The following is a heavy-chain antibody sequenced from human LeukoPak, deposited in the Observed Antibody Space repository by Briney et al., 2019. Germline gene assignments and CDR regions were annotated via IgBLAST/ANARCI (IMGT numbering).Heavy chain of an antibody. V-gene: IGHV3-23*01. Sequence: GGSLRLSCAASGFTFSSYAMSWVRQAPGKGLEWVSAISGSGGSTYYADSVKGRFTISRDNPKNTLYLQMNSLRAEDTAVYYCAKVGKQWLALASLYDYWGQGTLVTVSS. CDR2: ISGSGGST. CDR3: AKVGKQWLALASLYDY. CDR1: GFTFSSYA. D-gene: IGHD6-19*01. J-gene: IGHJ4*02.